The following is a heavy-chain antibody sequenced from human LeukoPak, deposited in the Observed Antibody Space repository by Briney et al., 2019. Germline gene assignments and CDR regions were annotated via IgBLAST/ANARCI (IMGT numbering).Heavy chain of an antibody. CDR3: ARARGYYDSSGYLD. CDR1: GGSISSYY. V-gene: IGHV4-4*07. J-gene: IGHJ4*02. D-gene: IGHD3-22*01. CDR2: IYTSGST. Sequence: SETLSLTCTVSGGSISSYYWSWIRQPAGKGLEWIGRIYTSGSTTYNPSLKSRVTISVDTSKNQFSLKLSSVTAADTAVYYCARARGYYDSSGYLDWGQGTLVTVSS.